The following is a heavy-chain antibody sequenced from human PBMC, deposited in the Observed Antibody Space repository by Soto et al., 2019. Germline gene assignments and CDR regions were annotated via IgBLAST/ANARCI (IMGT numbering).Heavy chain of an antibody. CDR2: IIPIFGTA. V-gene: IGHV1-69*13. Sequence: GASVKVSCKASGGTFSSYAISWVRQAPGQGLEWMGGIIPIFGTANYAQKFQGRVTITADESTSTAYMELSSLRSEDTAVYYCATDIRYCSGGSCLGPWGQGTLVTSPQ. J-gene: IGHJ5*02. CDR3: ATDIRYCSGGSCLGP. CDR1: GGTFSSYA. D-gene: IGHD2-15*01.